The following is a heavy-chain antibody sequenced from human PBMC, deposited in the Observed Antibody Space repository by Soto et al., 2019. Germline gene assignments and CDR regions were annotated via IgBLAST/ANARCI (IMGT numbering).Heavy chain of an antibody. Sequence: EVQLLESGGGLVQPGRSLRLSCAASGFTFSSYAMAWVRQAPGKGLEWVSTVSGSGGSRYFADSVKGRFTVSRDNSKNTLFLLMHGLRVEDTAVYYCATKWGSGNGWLDYWGQGTLVTVSS. V-gene: IGHV3-23*01. CDR3: ATKWGSGNGWLDY. D-gene: IGHD6-19*01. CDR2: VSGSGGSR. J-gene: IGHJ4*02. CDR1: GFTFSSYA.